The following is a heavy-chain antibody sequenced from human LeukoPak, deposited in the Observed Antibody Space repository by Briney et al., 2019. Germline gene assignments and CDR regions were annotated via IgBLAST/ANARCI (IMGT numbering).Heavy chain of an antibody. CDR3: TRLLIAATYDS. D-gene: IGHD6-13*01. CDR1: GYSFTSYW. V-gene: IGHV5-51*01. CDR2: IYPGDFDT. J-gene: IGHJ5*01. Sequence: GESLKISCKGSGYSFTSYWIGWVREMPGKGLEWMGIIYPGDFDTRYSPSFQGQVTISVDRSISTAYLQWGSLKASDTAIYYCTRLLIAATYDSWGQGTLVTVSS.